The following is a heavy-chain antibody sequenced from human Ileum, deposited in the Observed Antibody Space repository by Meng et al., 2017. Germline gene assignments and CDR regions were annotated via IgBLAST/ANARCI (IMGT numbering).Heavy chain of an antibody. CDR3: VRHGGKYFDS. V-gene: IGHV4-4*02. Sequence: VQVAERAPGLVEPSGTLSLTCTVSGCYISSSFYWSWVRQSPGKGLEWIGQIYLAGSPNYNPSLESRVTISVDKSKNQFSLRLTSVTAADTAIFYCVRHGGKYFDSWGQGTLVTVSS. D-gene: IGHD2-15*01. CDR1: GCYISSSFY. CDR2: IYLAGSP. J-gene: IGHJ4*02.